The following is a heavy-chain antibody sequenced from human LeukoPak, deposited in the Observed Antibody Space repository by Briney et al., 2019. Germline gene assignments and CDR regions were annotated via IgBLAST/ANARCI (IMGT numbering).Heavy chain of an antibody. CDR3: ATGGTGYYNPNDY. Sequence: GGSLRLSCAASGFTFSNAWMSWVRQAPGKGLEWVGRIKSKTDGGTTDYAAPVKGRFTISRDDSKNTLYLQMNSLKTEDTAVYYCATGGTGYYNPNDYWGQGTLVTVSS. CDR2: IKSKTDGGTT. J-gene: IGHJ4*02. D-gene: IGHD3-9*01. V-gene: IGHV3-15*01. CDR1: GFTFSNAW.